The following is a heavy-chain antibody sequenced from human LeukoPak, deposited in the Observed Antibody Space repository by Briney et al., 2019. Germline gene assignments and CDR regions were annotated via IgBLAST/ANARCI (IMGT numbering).Heavy chain of an antibody. J-gene: IGHJ4*02. CDR3: ARAAAGTTGYYFDY. V-gene: IGHV4-61*01. CDR2: IYYSGST. CDR1: GGSVSSGSYY. D-gene: IGHD1-1*01. Sequence: SETLSLTCTVSGGSVSSGSYYWSWIRQPPGKGLEWIGYIYYSGSTNYNPPLKSRVTISVDTSKNQFSLKLSSVTAADTAVYYCARAAAGTTGYYFDYWGQGTLVTVSS.